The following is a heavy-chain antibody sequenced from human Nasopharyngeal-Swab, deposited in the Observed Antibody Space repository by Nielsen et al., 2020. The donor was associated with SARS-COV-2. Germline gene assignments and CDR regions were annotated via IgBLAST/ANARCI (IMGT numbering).Heavy chain of an antibody. D-gene: IGHD5-18*01. CDR2: IIPIFGTA. CDR3: ANTAMVISWFDL. J-gene: IGHJ5*02. CDR1: GGTFSSYA. V-gene: IGHV1-69*13. Sequence: SVKVSCKASGGTFSSYAISWVRQAPGQGLEWMGGIIPIFGTANYAQKFQGRVTITADESTSTAYMELSSLRSEDTAVYYCANTAMVISWFDLWGQGTLVTVSS.